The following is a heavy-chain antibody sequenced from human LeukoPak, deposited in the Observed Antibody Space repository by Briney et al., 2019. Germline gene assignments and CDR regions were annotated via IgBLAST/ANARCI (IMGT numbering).Heavy chain of an antibody. Sequence: GGSLRLSCAASGFTVSSNYMSWVRQAPGKGLEWVSVIYSGGSTYYADSVKGRFTISRDNSKNTLYLQMNSLRAEDTAVYYCARSRIFGGSSSWSDDYWGQGTLVTVSS. CDR1: GFTVSSNY. J-gene: IGHJ4*02. V-gene: IGHV3-66*01. CDR2: IYSGGST. CDR3: ARSRIFGGSSSWSDDY. D-gene: IGHD6-13*01.